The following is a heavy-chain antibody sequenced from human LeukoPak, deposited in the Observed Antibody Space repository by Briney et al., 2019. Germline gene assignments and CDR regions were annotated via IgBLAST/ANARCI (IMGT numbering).Heavy chain of an antibody. D-gene: IGHD5-18*01. CDR2: IDSGSDDV. J-gene: IGHJ4*02. V-gene: IGHV3-21*05. CDR3: ARDTYRPQLIDS. Sequence: GGSLRLSCAASGFSFSLYAMNWVRQAPGKGLEWISYIDSGSDDVLHADSVRGRFAISRDNAKNTLYLEMNSLRAEDTAVYYCARDTYRPQLIDSWGQGTLVTVSS. CDR1: GFSFSLYA.